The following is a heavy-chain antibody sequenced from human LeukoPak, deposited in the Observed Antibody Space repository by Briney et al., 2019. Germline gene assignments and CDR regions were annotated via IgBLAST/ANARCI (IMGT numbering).Heavy chain of an antibody. CDR2: IIPIFGTA. D-gene: IGHD3-16*01. V-gene: IGHV1-69*13. J-gene: IGHJ4*02. CDR3: ARYYYDYVWGSYSFDY. CDR1: GGTFSSYA. Sequence: ASVKVSCKASGGTFSSYAISWVRQAPGQGLEWMGGIIPIFGTANYAQKFQGRVTITADESTSTAYMELSSLRSEDTAVYYCARYYYDYVWGSYSFDYWGQGTLVTVSS.